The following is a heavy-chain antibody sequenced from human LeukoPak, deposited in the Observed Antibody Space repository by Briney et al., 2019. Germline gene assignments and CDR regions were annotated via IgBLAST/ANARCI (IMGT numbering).Heavy chain of an antibody. CDR2: IYYSGST. J-gene: IGHJ4*02. V-gene: IGHV4-39*07. D-gene: IGHD4-23*01. CDR1: GGSISSSSYY. CDR3: ARGRPPVVINDY. Sequence: PSETLSLTCTVSGGSISSSSYYWGWIRQPPGKGLEWIGSIYYSGSTYYNPSLKSRVTISVDTSKNQFSLKLSSVTAADTAVYYCARGRPPVVINDYWGQGTLVTVSS.